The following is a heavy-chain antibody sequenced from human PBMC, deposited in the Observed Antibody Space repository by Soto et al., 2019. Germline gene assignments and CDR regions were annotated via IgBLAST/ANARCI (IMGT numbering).Heavy chain of an antibody. CDR1: GYTLTELS. J-gene: IGHJ4*02. D-gene: IGHD3-9*01. CDR2: FDPEDGET. CDR3: ATGYPRYFDWLLYY. V-gene: IGHV1-24*01. Sequence: ASVKVSCKVSGYTLTELSMHWVRQAPGKGLEWMGGFDPEDGETIYAQKFQGRVTMTEDTSTDTAYMELSSLRSEDTAVYYCATGYPRYFDWLLYYGGQGTRVTV.